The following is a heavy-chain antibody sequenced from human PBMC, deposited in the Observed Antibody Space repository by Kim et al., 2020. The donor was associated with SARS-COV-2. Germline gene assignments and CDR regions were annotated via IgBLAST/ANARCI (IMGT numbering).Heavy chain of an antibody. V-gene: IGHV3-23*01. CDR3: AKARGADYYYYYGMDV. CDR1: GFTFSSYA. CDR2: ISGSGGST. Sequence: GGSLRLSCAASGFTFSSYAMSWVRQAPGKGLEWVSAISGSGGSTYYADSVKGRFTISRDNSKNTLYLQMNSLRAEDTAVYYCAKARGADYYYYYGMDVWGQGTTVTVSS. J-gene: IGHJ6*02.